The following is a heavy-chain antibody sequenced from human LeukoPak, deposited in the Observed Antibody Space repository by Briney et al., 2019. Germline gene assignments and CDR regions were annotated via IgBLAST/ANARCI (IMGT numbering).Heavy chain of an antibody. CDR3: ARDPIVQAGYYYGMDV. CDR2: INPNSGGT. J-gene: IGHJ6*02. Sequence: ASVKVSCKASGYTFTGYYMHWVRQAPGQGLEWMGWINPNSGGTNSAQKFKGRVTMTRDTSISTAYMELSRLRSDDTAVYYCARDPIVQAGYYYGMDVWGQGTTVTVSS. CDR1: GYTFTGYY. D-gene: IGHD2/OR15-2a*01. V-gene: IGHV1-2*02.